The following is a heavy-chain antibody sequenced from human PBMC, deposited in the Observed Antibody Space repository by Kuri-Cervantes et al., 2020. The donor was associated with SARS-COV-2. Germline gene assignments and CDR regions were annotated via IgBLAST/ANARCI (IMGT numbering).Heavy chain of an antibody. CDR1: GYTFTGYY. CDR2: INPNSGGT. J-gene: IGHJ5*02. CDR3: ARLFHNGWFDP. D-gene: IGHD1-1*01. V-gene: IGHV1-2*02. Sequence: ASVKVSCKASGYTFTGYYMHWVRLAPGQGLEWMGWINPNSGGTNYAQKFQGRVTMTTDTSTSTAYMELRSLRSDDTAVYYCARLFHNGWFDPWGQGTLVTVSS.